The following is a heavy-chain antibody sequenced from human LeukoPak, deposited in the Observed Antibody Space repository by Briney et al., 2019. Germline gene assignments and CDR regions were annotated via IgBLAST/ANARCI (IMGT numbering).Heavy chain of an antibody. Sequence: PGGCLRLSCAASGFTFSSYSMSWVREAPGKGREWVSVISGSGTSTFYTDSVKGRFTIFRHHSKHTLYLQMNSLRAEDTAVYYCATDEAVWGSYLDYWGQGTLVTVSS. J-gene: IGHJ4*02. CDR1: GFTFSSYS. CDR2: ISGSGTST. CDR3: ATDEAVWGSYLDY. V-gene: IGHV3-23*01. D-gene: IGHD3-16*02.